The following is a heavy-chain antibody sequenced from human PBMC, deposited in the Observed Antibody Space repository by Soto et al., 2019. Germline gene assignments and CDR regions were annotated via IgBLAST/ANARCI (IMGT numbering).Heavy chain of an antibody. D-gene: IGHD6-13*01. J-gene: IGHJ5*02. CDR3: ARERSAAGAGLFDP. V-gene: IGHV1-8*01. Sequence: QVQLVQSGAEVKKPGASVKVSCKASGYTFTSYDINWVRQATGQGLEWMGWMNHNSGNTDYAQKFQGRVTMTRNTSISTAYMELSSLRSEDTAVYYCARERSAAGAGLFDPWGQGTLVTVSS. CDR1: GYTFTSYD. CDR2: MNHNSGNT.